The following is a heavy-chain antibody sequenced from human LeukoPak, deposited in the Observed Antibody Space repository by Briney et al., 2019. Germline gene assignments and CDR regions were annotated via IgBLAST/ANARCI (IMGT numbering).Heavy chain of an antibody. CDR3: ARRQWLAPHFDY. CDR2: ISSSSSYI. V-gene: IGHV3-21*01. D-gene: IGHD6-19*01. J-gene: IGHJ4*02. CDR1: GFTFSSYS. Sequence: GGSLRLSCAASGFTFSSYSMNWVRQAPGKGLEWVSSISSSSSYIYYADSVKGRFTISRDNAKNSLYLQMNSLRAEDTAVYYCARRQWLAPHFDYWGQGTLVTVSS.